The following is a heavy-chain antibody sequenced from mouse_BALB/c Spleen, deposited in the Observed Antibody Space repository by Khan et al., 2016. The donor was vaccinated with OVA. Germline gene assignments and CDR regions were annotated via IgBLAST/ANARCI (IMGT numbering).Heavy chain of an antibody. Sequence: VKLQESGAELAKPGASVKMSCKTSGYTFTTYWMHWVKQRPGQGLEWIGYINPTSGHTDYNEKFKDKATLSADKSSSTAYMQLSSLTSEDSAVYYCTRDRIDYWGQGTTLTVSS. CDR2: INPTSGHT. J-gene: IGHJ2*01. V-gene: IGHV1-7*01. CDR1: GYTFTTYW. CDR3: TRDRIDY.